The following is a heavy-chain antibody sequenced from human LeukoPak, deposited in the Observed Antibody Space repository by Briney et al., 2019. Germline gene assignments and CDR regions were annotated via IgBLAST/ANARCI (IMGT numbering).Heavy chain of an antibody. CDR2: IIPIFGTA. CDR3: ARSPKMRWCMLFDYYYYGMDV. D-gene: IGHD2-8*02. V-gene: IGHV1-69*01. CDR1: GGTLSSYA. J-gene: IGHJ6*02. Sequence: GASVKVSCTASGGTLSSYAISWVRQAPGQGLEWMGGIIPIFGTANYAQKFQGRVTITADESTSTAYMELSSLRSEDTAVYYCARSPKMRWCMLFDYYYYGMDVWGQGTTVTVSS.